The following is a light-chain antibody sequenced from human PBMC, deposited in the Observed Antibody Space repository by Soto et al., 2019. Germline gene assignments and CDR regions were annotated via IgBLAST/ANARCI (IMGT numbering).Light chain of an antibody. CDR2: DAS. Sequence: EIVFTQSPATLSLSPGERATLSCRASQSVSSYLAWYQQKPGQAPRLLIYDASNRATGIPARFSGSGSGTDFTLTISSLEPEDFAVYYCQQRSNWPPRFTFGPGTQVDIK. CDR3: QQRSNWPPRFT. J-gene: IGKJ3*01. CDR1: QSVSSY. V-gene: IGKV3-11*01.